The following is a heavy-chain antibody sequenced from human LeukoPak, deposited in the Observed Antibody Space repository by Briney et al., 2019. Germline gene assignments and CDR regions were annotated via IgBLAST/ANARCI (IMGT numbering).Heavy chain of an antibody. CDR1: GFTFSNYG. V-gene: IGHV3-33*01. Sequence: PGGSLRLSCAAPGFTFSNYGMHWVRQAPGKGLEWVAVIWHDGTIKYYADSVKGRFTISRDNSKNILYLQVNSLIAEDTAVYYCARWDSYGLYWGQGTLVTVSS. CDR3: ARWDSYGLY. J-gene: IGHJ4*02. CDR2: IWHDGTIK. D-gene: IGHD5-18*01.